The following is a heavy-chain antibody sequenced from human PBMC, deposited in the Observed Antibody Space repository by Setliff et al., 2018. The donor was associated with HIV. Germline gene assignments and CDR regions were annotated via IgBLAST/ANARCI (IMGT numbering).Heavy chain of an antibody. CDR1: GFTVSNYW. D-gene: IGHD3-9*01. V-gene: IGHV3-7*03. CDR3: AKDTKYYDILTGHYYYYYMDV. Sequence: GGSLRLSCAASGFTVSNYWMSWVRQAPGKGLEWVANINQDGSEKYYVDSVKGRFTISRDNAKNSLYLEMNSLRAEDTAVYYCAKDTKYYDILTGHYYYYYMDVWGKGTTVTVSS. J-gene: IGHJ6*03. CDR2: INQDGSEK.